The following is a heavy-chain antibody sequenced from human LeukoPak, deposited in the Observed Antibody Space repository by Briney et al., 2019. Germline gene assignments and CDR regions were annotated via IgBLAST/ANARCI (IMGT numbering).Heavy chain of an antibody. J-gene: IGHJ6*02. CDR1: GFTFNTNA. V-gene: IGHV3-23*01. Sequence: GGSLRLSCAASGFTFNTNAMSWVRQAPGKGLEWVSAISGRTGGTYYADSVKGRFTISRDNSKSTLYLQMNSLRAEDTAVYYCGRYYVMDVWGQGTSVTVSS. CDR3: GRYYVMDV. CDR2: ISGRTGGT.